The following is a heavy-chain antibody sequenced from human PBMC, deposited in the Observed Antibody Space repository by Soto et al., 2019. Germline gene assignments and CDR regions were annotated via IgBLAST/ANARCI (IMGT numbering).Heavy chain of an antibody. V-gene: IGHV1-18*01. CDR3: ARGGFYDNSWGKLSHYGLDV. CDR1: GYTFIRYG. J-gene: IGHJ6*02. D-gene: IGHD3-16*01. CDR2: ISPYNDYT. Sequence: QVQLVQFAAEVKKPGASLKVSCKASGYTFIRYGISWVRLAPGQGLEWMGWISPYNDYTIYAQKLQGRVTMTTDTSTRTGYMELRSLKSDDTAVYYCARGGFYDNSWGKLSHYGLDVWGQGTSVTVSS.